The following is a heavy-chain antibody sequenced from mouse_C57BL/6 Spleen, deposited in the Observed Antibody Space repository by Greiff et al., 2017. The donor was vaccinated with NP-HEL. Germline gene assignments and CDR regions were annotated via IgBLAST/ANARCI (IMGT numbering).Heavy chain of an antibody. V-gene: IGHV1-26*01. D-gene: IGHD3-1*01. CDR3: ARHSGYAMDY. CDR1: GYTFTDYY. Sequence: VQLQQSGPELVKPGASVKISCKASGYTFTDYYMNWVKQSHGKSLEWIGDINPNNGGTSYNQKFKGKATLTVDKSSSTAYMELRSLTSEDSAVYYCARHSGYAMDYWGQGTSVTVSS. CDR2: INPNNGGT. J-gene: IGHJ4*01.